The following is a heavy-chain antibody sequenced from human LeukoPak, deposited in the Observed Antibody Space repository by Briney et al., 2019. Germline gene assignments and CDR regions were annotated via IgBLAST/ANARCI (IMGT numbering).Heavy chain of an antibody. CDR2: IGTYKGNT. D-gene: IGHD3-22*01. CDR1: GYTFTSDG. Sequence: ASEKVSCKTSGYTFTSDGISWVRQAPGQGLEWMGWIGTYKGNTNYAQMFQGRVTMTTDTSTSTAYMELKNLRSDDTAVYYCARTPGMVVVKTFYCMDVWGQGTTVTVSS. J-gene: IGHJ6*02. V-gene: IGHV1-18*01. CDR3: ARTPGMVVVKTFYCMDV.